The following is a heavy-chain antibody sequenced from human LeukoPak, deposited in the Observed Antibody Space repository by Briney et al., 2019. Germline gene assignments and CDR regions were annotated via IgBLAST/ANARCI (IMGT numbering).Heavy chain of an antibody. Sequence: WETLSLTCAVSGGSLSSYYWSWIRQPPGKGLEWIGEINHSGSTNYNPSLKSRVTISVDTSKNQFSLKLSSVTAADTAVYYCARARGYSLNWFDPWGQGTLVTVSS. V-gene: IGHV4-34*01. CDR1: GGSLSSYY. CDR3: ARARGYSLNWFDP. CDR2: INHSGST. D-gene: IGHD5-18*01. J-gene: IGHJ5*02.